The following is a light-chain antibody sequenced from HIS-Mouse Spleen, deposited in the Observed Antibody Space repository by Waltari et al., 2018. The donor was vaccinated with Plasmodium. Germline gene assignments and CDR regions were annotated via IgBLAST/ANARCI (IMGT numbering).Light chain of an antibody. CDR2: EDS. CDR1: ALPKKY. CDR3: YSTDSSGNHRV. V-gene: IGLV3-10*01. J-gene: IGLJ3*02. Sequence: SYELTQPPSVSVSPGQTARITCSGDALPKKYAYWYQEKSGQAPVLVIYEDSQRPSGSPDGLFGSSSGTMDTLTISGAQVEDEADYYCYSTDSSGNHRVFGGGTKLTVL.